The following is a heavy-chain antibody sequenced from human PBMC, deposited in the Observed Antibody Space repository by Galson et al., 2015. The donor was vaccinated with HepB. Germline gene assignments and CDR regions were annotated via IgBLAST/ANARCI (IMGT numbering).Heavy chain of an antibody. Sequence: SLRLSCAASGFSFSNYGMNWVRQAPGKGLEWVAVISNGGDYENNADSVKGRFTISRDNSKNTLYLQMNSLRAEDTAVYYCASLGLGYSSGWYGFDFWGQGTLVTVSS. CDR1: GFSFSNYG. CDR2: ISNGGDYE. CDR3: ASLGLGYSSGWYGFDF. D-gene: IGHD6-19*01. V-gene: IGHV3-30*03. J-gene: IGHJ4*02.